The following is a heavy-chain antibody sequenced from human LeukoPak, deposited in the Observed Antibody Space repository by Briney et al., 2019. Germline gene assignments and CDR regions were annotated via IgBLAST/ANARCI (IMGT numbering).Heavy chain of an antibody. V-gene: IGHV4-59*01. D-gene: IGHD4-23*01. CDR2: IYYSGST. CDR1: GGSISSYY. J-gene: IGHJ3*02. CDR3: AREGTTVVTPSHAFDI. Sequence: SKTLSLTCTVSGGSISSYYWSWIRQPPGKGLEWIGYIYYSGSTNYNPSLESRVTISVDTSKNQFSLKLSSVTAADTAVYYCAREGTTVVTPSHAFDIWGQGTMVTVSS.